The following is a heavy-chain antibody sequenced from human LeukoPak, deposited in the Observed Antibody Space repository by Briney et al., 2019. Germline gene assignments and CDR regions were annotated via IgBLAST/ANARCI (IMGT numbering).Heavy chain of an antibody. D-gene: IGHD3-10*01. CDR3: ARDGYGSGSYYNDDFDY. CDR1: GYTFTSYG. J-gene: IGHJ4*02. Sequence: ASVTVSCKASGYTFTSYGISWVRQAPGQGLEWMGWISAYNGNTNYAQKLQGRVTMTTDTSTSTAYMELRSLRSDDTAVYYCARDGYGSGSYYNDDFDYWGQGTLVTVSP. CDR2: ISAYNGNT. V-gene: IGHV1-18*01.